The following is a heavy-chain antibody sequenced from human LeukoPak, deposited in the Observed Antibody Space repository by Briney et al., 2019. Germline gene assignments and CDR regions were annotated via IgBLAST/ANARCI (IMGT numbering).Heavy chain of an antibody. CDR3: ARDPYNTILYRLAH. D-gene: IGHD3-10*01. V-gene: IGHV3-23*01. CDR2: ISADGQVT. Sequence: GGSLSLSCAGSGFAFGTYAMSWVRQAPGMGLEWVSSISADGQVTYYADSVEGSFTVSRDNSKSTLYLQLNSLRAEDAATYYCARDPYNTILYRLAHWGQGTLSTVSS. CDR1: GFAFGTYA. J-gene: IGHJ4*02.